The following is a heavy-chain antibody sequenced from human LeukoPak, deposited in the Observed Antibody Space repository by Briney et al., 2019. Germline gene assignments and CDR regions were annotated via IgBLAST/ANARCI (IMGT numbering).Heavy chain of an antibody. Sequence: GSLRLSCAASGFTVSSNYMRWVRQPPGKGLEWIGEINHSGSTNYNPSLKSRVTISVDTSKNQFSLKLSSVTAADTAVYYCARGGGPFFDYWGQGTLVTVSS. CDR2: INHSGST. D-gene: IGHD3-10*01. V-gene: IGHV4-34*01. J-gene: IGHJ4*02. CDR1: GFTVSSNY. CDR3: ARGGGPFFDY.